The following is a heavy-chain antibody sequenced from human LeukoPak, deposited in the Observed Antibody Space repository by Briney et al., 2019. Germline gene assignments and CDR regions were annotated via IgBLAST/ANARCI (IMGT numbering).Heavy chain of an antibody. CDR1: GSSFIDYW. CDR2: IYPGDSDS. Sequence: GESLQISCQASGSSFIDYWIGWVRQPPAKGLEWMAIIYPGDSDSRYTYSPSFQGQVTISADKSISTTYLQWSSLKASDTAMYYCARSTSGSFDSWGQGTPVTVSS. V-gene: IGHV5-51*01. J-gene: IGHJ4*02. D-gene: IGHD3-10*01. CDR3: ARSTSGSFDS.